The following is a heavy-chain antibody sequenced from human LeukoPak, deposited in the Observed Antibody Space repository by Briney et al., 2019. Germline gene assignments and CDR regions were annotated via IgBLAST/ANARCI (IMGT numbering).Heavy chain of an antibody. CDR3: AKARRGELPHY. CDR1: GFTFSSYG. D-gene: IGHD3-10*01. Sequence: GGSLRLSCAASGFTFSSYGMHWVRQAPGKGLEWVSVISYDGSNKYYADSVKGRFTISRDNSKNTLYLQMNSLRAEDTAVYYCAKARRGELPHYWGQGTLVTVSS. J-gene: IGHJ4*02. V-gene: IGHV3-30*18. CDR2: ISYDGSNK.